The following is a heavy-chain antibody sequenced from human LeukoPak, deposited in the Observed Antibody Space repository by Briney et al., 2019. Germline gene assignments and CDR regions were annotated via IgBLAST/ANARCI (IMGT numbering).Heavy chain of an antibody. CDR3: ARDVVGIGYYGSGSYGMDV. Sequence: SETLSLTCTVSGGSISGFYWTWIRQPPGKGLEWIGYIYYSGSTNYNPSLKSRVTISVDTSKNQFSLKLSSVTAADTAVYYCARDVVGIGYYGSGSYGMDVWGKGTTVTVSS. CDR2: IYYSGST. V-gene: IGHV4-59*01. CDR1: GGSISGFY. J-gene: IGHJ6*04. D-gene: IGHD3-10*01.